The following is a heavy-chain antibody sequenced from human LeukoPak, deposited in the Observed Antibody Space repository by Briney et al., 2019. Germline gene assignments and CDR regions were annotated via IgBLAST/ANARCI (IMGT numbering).Heavy chain of an antibody. Sequence: GGSLRLSCAASGFTFSSYGMHWVRQAPGKGLEWVAVISYDGSNKYYADSVKGRFTISRDNSKNTLYLQMNSLRAEDTAVYYCASHRGDYPEWAFDIWGQGTMVTVSS. CDR2: ISYDGSNK. J-gene: IGHJ3*02. V-gene: IGHV3-30*03. D-gene: IGHD4-17*01. CDR1: GFTFSSYG. CDR3: ASHRGDYPEWAFDI.